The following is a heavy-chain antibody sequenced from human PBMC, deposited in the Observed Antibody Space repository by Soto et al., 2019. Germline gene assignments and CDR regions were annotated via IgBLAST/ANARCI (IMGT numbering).Heavy chain of an antibody. CDR2: IIPIVGTA. D-gene: IGHD4-17*01. CDR1: GGTFSSYA. J-gene: IGHJ5*02. V-gene: IGHV1-69*01. CDR3: ARQYGDFVGSEFDP. Sequence: QVQLVQSGAEVKKPGSSVKVSCKASGGTFSSYAISWVRHAPGQGLEWMGGIIPIVGTANYAQKFQGRVTITADESTSTGYMEMSSLRSEDTAVYYCARQYGDFVGSEFDPWGQGTLVTVSS.